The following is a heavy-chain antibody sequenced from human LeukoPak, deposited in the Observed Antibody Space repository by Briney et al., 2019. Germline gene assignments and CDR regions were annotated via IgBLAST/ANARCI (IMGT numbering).Heavy chain of an antibody. CDR2: IYYSGST. Sequence: PSETLSLTCTVSGGSISSSSYYWGWIRQPPGKGLEWIGSIYYSGSTYYNPSLKSRATISVDTSKNQFSLKLSSVTAADTAVYYCARGILVGALFDYWGQGTLVTVSS. V-gene: IGHV4-39*01. CDR1: GGSISSSSYY. CDR3: ARGILVGALFDY. J-gene: IGHJ4*02. D-gene: IGHD2-21*01.